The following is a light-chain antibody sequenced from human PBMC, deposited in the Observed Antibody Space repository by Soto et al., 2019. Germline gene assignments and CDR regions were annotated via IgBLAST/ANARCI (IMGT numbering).Light chain of an antibody. CDR3: QQFSLYWA. V-gene: IGKV1-5*01. CDR1: QDINRW. CDR2: NAD. Sequence: DIQMTQSPSTLSSSVGDRGTITFRARQDINRWLAWYQQKPATAPKILIYNADTLESGVPSRFSGSGYGTEFILTISSLQPDDFATYCCQQFSLYWAFGQGTKVDIK. J-gene: IGKJ1*01.